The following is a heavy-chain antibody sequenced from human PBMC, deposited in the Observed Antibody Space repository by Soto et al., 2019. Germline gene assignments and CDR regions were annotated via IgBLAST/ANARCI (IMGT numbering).Heavy chain of an antibody. CDR2: INTRSSYT. CDR1: GFNFSDYN. J-gene: IGHJ6*02. D-gene: IGHD7-27*01. CDR3: AREAWAPRHYYGMDV. Sequence: PVGSLRLSCAASGFNFSDYNMGWIRQAPGKGLEWVSYINTRSSYTNYASSLKARFSISRDNAKNSLFLQINSLRAEDTAVYYCAREAWAPRHYYGMDVWGHGTTVTVSS. V-gene: IGHV3-11*05.